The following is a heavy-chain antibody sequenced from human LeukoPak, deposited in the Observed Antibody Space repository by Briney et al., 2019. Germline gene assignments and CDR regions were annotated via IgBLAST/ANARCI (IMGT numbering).Heavy chain of an antibody. V-gene: IGHV4-38-2*02. Sequence: SETLSLTCTVSGGSISSDYWSWIRQPPGKGLEWIGSIYHTGSTYYNPSLKSRVTLSVDTSKNQFSLKLTSVTAADTAVYYCARDHDYYDSSGYSDYWGQGTLVTVSS. CDR2: IYHTGST. CDR1: GGSISSDY. J-gene: IGHJ4*02. CDR3: ARDHDYYDSSGYSDY. D-gene: IGHD3-22*01.